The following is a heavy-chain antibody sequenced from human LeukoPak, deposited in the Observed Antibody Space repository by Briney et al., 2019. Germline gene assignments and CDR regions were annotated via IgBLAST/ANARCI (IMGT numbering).Heavy chain of an antibody. CDR3: ARDGGLSWIVGATTVRGYFQH. CDR1: GGTFSSYA. D-gene: IGHD1-26*01. Sequence: GASVKVSCKASGGTFSSYAISWVRQAPGQGLEWMGGIIPIFGTANYAQKFQGRVTITADESTSTAYMELSSLRSEDTAVYYCARDGGLSWIVGATTVRGYFQHWGQGTLVTVSS. J-gene: IGHJ1*01. CDR2: IIPIFGTA. V-gene: IGHV1-69*13.